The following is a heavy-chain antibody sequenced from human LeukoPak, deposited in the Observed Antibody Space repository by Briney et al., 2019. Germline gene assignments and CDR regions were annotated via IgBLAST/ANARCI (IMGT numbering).Heavy chain of an antibody. V-gene: IGHV4-4*07. CDR3: ARGRYDNLTGHLARLDV. J-gene: IGHJ6*02. CDR1: GGSIKSFY. Sequence: PSETLSLTCTVSGGSIKSFYWSWIRQPAGKGLEWVSRVFSRGTTNYNPSLKSRVTVSLDTSKNQFSLKLSSVTAADTAVYYCARGRYDNLTGHLARLDVWGQGTTVIVSS. CDR2: VFSRGTT. D-gene: IGHD3-9*01.